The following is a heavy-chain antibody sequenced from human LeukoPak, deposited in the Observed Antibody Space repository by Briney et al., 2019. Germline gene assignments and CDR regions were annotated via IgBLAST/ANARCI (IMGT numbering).Heavy chain of an antibody. V-gene: IGHV3-23*01. CDR1: GFTFSSYA. CDR2: ISGSGGST. D-gene: IGHD2-15*01. Sequence: GGSLRLSCAASGFTFSSYAMSWVRQAPGKGLEWVSAISGSGGSTYYADSVKGRFTISRDNSNNTLYLQMNSLRAEDTAVYYCAKFSRPRGYCSGGSCPNIDYWGQGTLVTVSS. CDR3: AKFSRPRGYCSGGSCPNIDY. J-gene: IGHJ4*02.